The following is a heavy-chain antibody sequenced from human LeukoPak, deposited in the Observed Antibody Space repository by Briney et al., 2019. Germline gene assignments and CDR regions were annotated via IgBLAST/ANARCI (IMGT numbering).Heavy chain of an antibody. Sequence: TGGSLRLSCAASGFTVSRNYMSWVRHAPGKGVEWGSVIYSDGSTYYADSVKGRFTISRDNSKNTLYLQMNTLRSEDTAVYYCAVEYDSSFYAFDIWGQGTMVTVSS. CDR2: IYSDGST. D-gene: IGHD3-22*01. CDR1: GFTVSRNY. CDR3: AVEYDSSFYAFDI. J-gene: IGHJ3*02. V-gene: IGHV3-66*01.